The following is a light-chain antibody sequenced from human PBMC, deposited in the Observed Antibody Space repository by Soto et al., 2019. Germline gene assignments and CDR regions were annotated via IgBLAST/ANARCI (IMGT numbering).Light chain of an antibody. Sequence: QSALTQPTSVSGSPGQSITISCTGNHNDIGTYDYVSWYQQHTDRAPRLLIHVVTTRPSGISGRFSASRSGLTASLTISGIKLEDEADYYWSSFTSNRIYVFGPGTKVTVL. CDR1: HNDIGTYDY. CDR3: SSFTSNRIYV. J-gene: IGLJ1*01. CDR2: VVT. V-gene: IGLV2-14*03.